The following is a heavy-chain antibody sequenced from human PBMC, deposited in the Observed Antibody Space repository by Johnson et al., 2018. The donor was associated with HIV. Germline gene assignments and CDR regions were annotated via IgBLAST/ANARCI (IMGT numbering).Heavy chain of an antibody. CDR3: AKVRQSIAARLLACDI. D-gene: IGHD6-6*01. CDR2: ISWDGGST. CDR1: GFTFSDYY. Sequence: VQLVESGGGLVKPGGSLRLSCAASGFTFSDYYMSWIRQAPGKGLEWVSLISWDGGSTYYADSVKGRFTISRDNAKNSLYLQMNSLRAEDTAVYYCAKVRQSIAARLLACDIWGQGTMVTVSS. J-gene: IGHJ3*02. V-gene: IGHV3-11*01.